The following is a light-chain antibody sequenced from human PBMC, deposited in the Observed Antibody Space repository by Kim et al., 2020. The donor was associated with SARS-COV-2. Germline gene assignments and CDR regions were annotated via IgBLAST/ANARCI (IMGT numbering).Light chain of an antibody. CDR1: DLGDGG. J-gene: IGLJ1*01. Sequence: APGKAARSNCGGEDLGDGGVHWYQQKPGQARVVLMYYDNDRPSGNRERIDGSNSGNTATLTITRVEAGAEADYYCQVWDTRSDHYVFGSGTKVTVL. CDR3: QVWDTRSDHYV. CDR2: YDN. V-gene: IGLV3-21*04.